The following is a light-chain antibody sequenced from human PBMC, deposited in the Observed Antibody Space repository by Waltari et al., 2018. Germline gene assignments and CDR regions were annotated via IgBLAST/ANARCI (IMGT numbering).Light chain of an antibody. CDR3: QQYNNWRT. V-gene: IGKV3-15*01. CDR2: GAS. CDR1: QSISRN. Sequence: EILMTQSPPTLSVSPGERATLSCRASQSISRNLAWYQQKPGQAPRLLSYGASTRATGIPARFSGSGSGTEFTLTISSLQSEDFAIYYCQQYNNWRTFGQGTKLEI. J-gene: IGKJ2*01.